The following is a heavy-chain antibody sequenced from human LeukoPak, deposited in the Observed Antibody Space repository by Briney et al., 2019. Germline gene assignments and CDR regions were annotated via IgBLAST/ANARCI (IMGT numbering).Heavy chain of an antibody. Sequence: GGSLRLSCAASGFTFSSYAMHWVRQAPGKGLEWVAVISYDGSNKYYADSVKGRFTISRDNSKNTLYLQMNSLRSEDTAVYYCASYRWKDGSWFDPWGQGTLVTVSS. V-gene: IGHV3-30-3*01. CDR2: ISYDGSNK. J-gene: IGHJ5*02. D-gene: IGHD2-15*01. CDR1: GFTFSSYA. CDR3: ASYRWKDGSWFDP.